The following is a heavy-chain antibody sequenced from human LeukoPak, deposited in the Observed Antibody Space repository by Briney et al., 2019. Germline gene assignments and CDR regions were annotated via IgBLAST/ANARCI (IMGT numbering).Heavy chain of an antibody. CDR2: ISWNSGSI. CDR1: GFTFDDYA. D-gene: IGHD6-13*01. J-gene: IGHJ5*02. V-gene: IGHV3-9*01. CDR3: AKDAGPGGSSSWYKRFDP. Sequence: LSGGSLRLSCAASGFTFDDYAMHWVRQAPGKGLEWVSGISWNSGSIGYADSVKGRFTISRDNAKNSLYLQMNSLRAEDTALYYCAKDAGPGGSSSWYKRFDPWGQGTLVTVSS.